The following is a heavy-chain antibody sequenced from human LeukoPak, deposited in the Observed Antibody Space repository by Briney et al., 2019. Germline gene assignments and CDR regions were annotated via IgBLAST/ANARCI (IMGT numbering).Heavy chain of an antibody. Sequence: GESLKISCKGSGCSFTSYWIGWVRQMPGKVLEWMGIIYPGDSDTRYSPSFQGQVTISADKSISTAYLQWSSLKASDTAMYYCARHSPNNYFDPWGQGTLVTVSS. CDR2: IYPGDSDT. CDR3: ARHSPNNYFDP. J-gene: IGHJ5*02. CDR1: GCSFTSYW. V-gene: IGHV5-51*01.